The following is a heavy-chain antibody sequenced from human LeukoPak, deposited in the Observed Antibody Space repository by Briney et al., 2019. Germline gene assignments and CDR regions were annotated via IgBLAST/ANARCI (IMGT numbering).Heavy chain of an antibody. CDR2: ISSSSSTI. CDR3: ARDPSSWYYYYMDV. V-gene: IGHV3-48*01. CDR1: GFTFSSYG. Sequence: GGSLRLSCAASGFTFSSYGMSWVRQAPGKGLEWVSYISSSSSTIYYADSVKGRFTISRDNAKNSLYLQMNSLRAEDTAVYYCARDPSSWYYYYMDVWGKGTTVTVSS. D-gene: IGHD6-13*01. J-gene: IGHJ6*03.